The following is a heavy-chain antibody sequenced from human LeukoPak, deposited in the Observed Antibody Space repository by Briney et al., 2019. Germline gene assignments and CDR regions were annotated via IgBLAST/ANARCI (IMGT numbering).Heavy chain of an antibody. Sequence: SETLSLTCTVSGGSISSGIHYWSWIRQPAGKGLEWIGRIYTSGSTNYNPSLKSRVTISVDTSKNQFSLKLSSVTAADTAVYYCASTPYRIWSGYPYYYYMDVWGKGTTVTVSS. J-gene: IGHJ6*03. CDR1: GGSISSGIHY. CDR3: ASTPYRIWSGYPYYYYMDV. CDR2: IYTSGST. V-gene: IGHV4-61*02. D-gene: IGHD3-3*01.